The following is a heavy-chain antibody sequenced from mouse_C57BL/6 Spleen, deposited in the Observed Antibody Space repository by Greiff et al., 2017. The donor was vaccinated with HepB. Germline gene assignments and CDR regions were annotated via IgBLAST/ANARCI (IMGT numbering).Heavy chain of an antibody. CDR3: ARGGEAAQSTYYFDY. V-gene: IGHV1-4*01. CDR1: GYTFTSYS. Sequence: QVQLQQSGAELVRPGASVKMSCKASGYTFTSYSMHWVKQRPGQGLEWIGYINPSGGYTKYNQKFKDKATLTADKSSSTAYMQLSSLTSEDSAVYYCARGGEAAQSTYYFDYWGQGTTLTVSS. J-gene: IGHJ2*01. D-gene: IGHD3-2*02. CDR2: INPSGGYT.